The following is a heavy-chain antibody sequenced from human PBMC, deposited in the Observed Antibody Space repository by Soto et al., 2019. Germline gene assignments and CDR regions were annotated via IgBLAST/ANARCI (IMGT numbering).Heavy chain of an antibody. CDR3: ERRYKVHGRGQLADNCFDT. CDR2: IIPIFGTA. Sequence: SVKVSCKASGGTFSSYAISWVRQAPGQGLEWMGGIIPIFGTANYAQKFQGRVTITADESTSTAYMELSSLRSEDTAVYYCERRYKVHGRGQLADNCFDTWGQGTLVTVSS. D-gene: IGHD1-1*01. CDR1: GGTFSSYA. J-gene: IGHJ5*02. V-gene: IGHV1-69*13.